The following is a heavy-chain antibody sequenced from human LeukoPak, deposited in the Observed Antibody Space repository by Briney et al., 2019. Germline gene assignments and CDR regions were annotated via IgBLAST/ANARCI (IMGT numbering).Heavy chain of an antibody. J-gene: IGHJ4*02. V-gene: IGHV3-23*01. CDR2: ISGRGGNT. Sequence: PGGSLRLSCAASGFTFSTYAISWVRQAPGEGPEWVSAISGRGGNTYYADSVKGRFTIFRENSKNTLFLQMNSLRADDTAVYYCAKETYYYDSSGYYYYFDSWGQGTLVTVSS. CDR1: GFTFSTYA. D-gene: IGHD3-22*01. CDR3: AKETYYYDSSGYYYYFDS.